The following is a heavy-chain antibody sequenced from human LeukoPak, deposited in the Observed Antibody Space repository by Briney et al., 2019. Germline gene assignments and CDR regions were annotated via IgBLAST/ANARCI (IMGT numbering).Heavy chain of an antibody. Sequence: RASVTVSCKASGYTFTGYYMHWVRQAPGQGLEWMGRINPNSGGTNYAQKFQGRVTMTRDTSISTAYMELSRLRSDDTAVYYCVSMGNYYDSSGYYYWGQGTLVTVSS. V-gene: IGHV1-2*02. CDR3: VSMGNYYDSSGYYY. J-gene: IGHJ4*02. CDR2: INPNSGGT. D-gene: IGHD3-22*01. CDR1: GYTFTGYY.